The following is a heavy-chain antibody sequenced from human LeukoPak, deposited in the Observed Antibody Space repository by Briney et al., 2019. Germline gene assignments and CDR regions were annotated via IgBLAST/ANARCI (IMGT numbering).Heavy chain of an antibody. CDR2: IYYSGST. CDR1: GDSIISDDYY. Sequence: PSETLSLTCTVSGDSIISDDYYWGWIRQPPGKGLEWIGSIYYSGSTYYNPSLKSRVTISVDTSKNQFSLKLSSVTAADTAVYYCARLLIFGVVIMSYFDYWGQGTLVTVSS. D-gene: IGHD3-3*01. CDR3: ARLLIFGVVIMSYFDY. J-gene: IGHJ4*02. V-gene: IGHV4-39*01.